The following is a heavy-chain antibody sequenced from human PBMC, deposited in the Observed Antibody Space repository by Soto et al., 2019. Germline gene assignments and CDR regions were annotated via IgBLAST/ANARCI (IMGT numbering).Heavy chain of an antibody. CDR1: GGSISSYY. V-gene: IGHV4-59*01. D-gene: IGHD3-22*01. Sequence: SETLSLTCTVSGGSISSYYWSWIRQPPGKGLEWIGYIYYSGSTNYNPSLKSRVTISVDTSKNQFSLRLSSVTAADTAVYYCARNYYDSSGSGFDNWFDPWGQGTLVTVS. J-gene: IGHJ5*02. CDR2: IYYSGST. CDR3: ARNYYDSSGSGFDNWFDP.